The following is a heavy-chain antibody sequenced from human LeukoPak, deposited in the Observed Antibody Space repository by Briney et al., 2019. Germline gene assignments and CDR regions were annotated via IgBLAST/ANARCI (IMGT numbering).Heavy chain of an antibody. J-gene: IGHJ4*02. V-gene: IGHV3-23*01. CDR1: GFIFRNSA. CDR2: INSGAYYT. Sequence: QPGGSLRLSCTASGFIFRNSAMTWVRQAPRKGLEWVSSINSGAYYTYYADSVEGRFTISRDDSKDTLYLQMNSLRAEDTALYYCTKGGRQHLSDYWGQGTLVTVSS. CDR3: TKGGRQHLSDY. D-gene: IGHD6-13*01.